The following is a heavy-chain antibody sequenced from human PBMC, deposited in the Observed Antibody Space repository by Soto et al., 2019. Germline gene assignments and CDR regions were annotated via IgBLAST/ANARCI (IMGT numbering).Heavy chain of an antibody. J-gene: IGHJ2*01. CDR3: AKDKYTDSVRKVWFLDF. V-gene: IGHV3-23*01. Sequence: EVQLLESGGGLLKPGGSLRLSCAASGFTFSKYAMTWVRQAPWRGLDWVSSISSNGVTTDYADSVKGRFTIAKDNSRNTLSLQLDRLSADDAALYYCAKDKYTDSVRKVWFLDFWGRGTLVTVSS. CDR1: GFTFSKYA. D-gene: IGHD1-1*01. CDR2: ISSNGVTT.